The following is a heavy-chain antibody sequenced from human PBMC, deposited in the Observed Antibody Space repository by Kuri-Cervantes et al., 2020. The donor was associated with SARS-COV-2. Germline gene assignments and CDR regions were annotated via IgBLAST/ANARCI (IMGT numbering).Heavy chain of an antibody. J-gene: IGHJ4*02. CDR1: GGTFSSYT. Sequence: SVKVSCKASGGTFSSYTISWVRQAPGQGLEWMGRIIPILGIANYAQKFQGRVTITADKSTSTAYMELSSLRTEDTAVYYCARDRVLDSGSYYDYWGQGTLVTVSS. CDR2: IIPILGIA. V-gene: IGHV1-69*04. CDR3: ARDRVLDSGSYYDY. D-gene: IGHD1-26*01.